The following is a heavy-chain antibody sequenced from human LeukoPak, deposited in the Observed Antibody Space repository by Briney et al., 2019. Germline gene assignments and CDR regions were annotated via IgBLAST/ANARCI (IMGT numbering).Heavy chain of an antibody. CDR2: IVPIFGST. CDR1: GGNLGKYA. Sequence: SVKVSCKASGGNLGKYAISWVRQAPGQGLEWMGRIVPIFGSTNFAQKFQDRLTIAADKATNTLYLELTNLRSDDTAVYYCAREPGGVRRYFDYWDQGTLVTVSS. J-gene: IGHJ4*02. CDR3: AREPGGVRRYFDY. V-gene: IGHV1-69*06. D-gene: IGHD1-26*01.